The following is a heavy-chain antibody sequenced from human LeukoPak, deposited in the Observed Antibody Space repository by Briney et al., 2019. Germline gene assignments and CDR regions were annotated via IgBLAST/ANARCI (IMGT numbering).Heavy chain of an antibody. D-gene: IGHD3-22*01. CDR3: ARDFYYDSSGHFDY. CDR2: IYHSGST. Sequence: PSETLSLTCTVSGYSISSGYYWGWIRQPPGKGLEWIGSIYHSGSTYYNPSLKSRVTISVDTSKNQFSLKLSSVTAADTAVYYCARDFYYDSSGHFDYWGQGTLVTVSS. V-gene: IGHV4-38-2*02. CDR1: GYSISSGYY. J-gene: IGHJ4*02.